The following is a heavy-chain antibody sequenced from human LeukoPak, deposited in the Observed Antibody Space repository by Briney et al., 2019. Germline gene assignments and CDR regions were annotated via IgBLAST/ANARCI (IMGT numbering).Heavy chain of an antibody. Sequence: SETLSLTCTVSGGSISSGSYYWSWIRQPAGKGLEWIGRIYTSGSTNYNPSLKSRVAISVDTSKNQFSLKLSSVPAADTAVYYCARWSYYYGSGSYLGYYYYMDVWGKGTTVTISS. CDR1: GGSISSGSYY. CDR3: ARWSYYYGSGSYLGYYYYMDV. D-gene: IGHD3-10*01. V-gene: IGHV4-61*02. J-gene: IGHJ6*03. CDR2: IYTSGST.